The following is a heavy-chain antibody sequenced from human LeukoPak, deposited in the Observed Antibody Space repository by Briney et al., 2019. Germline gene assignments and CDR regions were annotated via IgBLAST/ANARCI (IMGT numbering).Heavy chain of an antibody. J-gene: IGHJ4*02. CDR2: IYTGGTT. Sequence: GGSLRLSCAVSGFSVSGTHMSWVRQAPGKGLEWVSAIYTGGTTYYADSVKGRFTVSRGNSKNTLYLHLNNLRAEDTAVYYCARDTATTGGGLDSWGQGTLVTVSS. CDR1: GFSVSGTH. CDR3: ARDTATTGGGLDS. V-gene: IGHV3-53*01. D-gene: IGHD1-1*01.